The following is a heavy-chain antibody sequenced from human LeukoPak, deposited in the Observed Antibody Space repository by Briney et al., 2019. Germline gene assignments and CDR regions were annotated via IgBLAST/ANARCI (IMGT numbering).Heavy chain of an antibody. CDR2: ISYDGSNK. CDR1: GFTFSSYG. J-gene: IGHJ3*02. CDR3: AKDHYYGSGSYALDI. V-gene: IGHV3-30*18. Sequence: GGSLRLSCAASGFTFSSYGMHWVRQAPGKGLEWVAVISYDGSNKYYADSAKGRSTISRDNSKNTLYLQMNSLRAEDTAVYYCAKDHYYGSGSYALDIWGQGTMVTVSS. D-gene: IGHD3-10*01.